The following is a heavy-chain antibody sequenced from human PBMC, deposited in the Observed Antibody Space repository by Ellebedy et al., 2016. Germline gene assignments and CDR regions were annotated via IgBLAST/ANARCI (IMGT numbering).Heavy chain of an antibody. Sequence: GESLKISXAASGFTFSSYAMSWVRQAPGKGLEWVSAISGSGGSTYYADSVKGRFTISRDNSKNTLYLQMNSLRAEDTAVYYCAKVGTYSSSWYGSPEFDAFDIWGQGTMVTVSS. CDR1: GFTFSSYA. J-gene: IGHJ3*02. CDR3: AKVGTYSSSWYGSPEFDAFDI. V-gene: IGHV3-23*01. D-gene: IGHD6-13*01. CDR2: ISGSGGST.